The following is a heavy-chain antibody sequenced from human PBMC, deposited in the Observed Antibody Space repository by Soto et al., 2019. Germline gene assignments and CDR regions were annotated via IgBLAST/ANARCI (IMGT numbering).Heavy chain of an antibody. V-gene: IGHV2-5*02. CDR1: GFSLSTSGVG. CDR3: AHRRSSSSPYYFDY. J-gene: IGHJ4*02. Sequence: QITLKESGPTLVKPTQTLTLTCTFSGFSLSTSGVGVGWIRQPPGKALEWVALIYWDDDKRYSPSLKSRLAIRMATSKNQVVLTMTNMDPVDTATYSGAHRRSSSSPYYFDYWGQGTLVTVSS. CDR2: IYWDDDK. D-gene: IGHD6-13*01.